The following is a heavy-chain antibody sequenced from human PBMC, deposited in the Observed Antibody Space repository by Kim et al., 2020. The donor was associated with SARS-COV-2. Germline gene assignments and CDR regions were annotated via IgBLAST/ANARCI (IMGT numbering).Heavy chain of an antibody. Sequence: SETLSLTCTVSGGSISSYYWSWIRQPPGKGLESIGYIYYSGSTNYNPSLKSRVTISVDTSKNQFSLKLSSVTAADTAVYYCARVGGTAMVSYYYYYYGMDVWGQGTTVTVSS. D-gene: IGHD5-18*01. V-gene: IGHV4-59*13. CDR3: ARVGGTAMVSYYYYYYGMDV. CDR2: IYYSGST. CDR1: GGSISSYY. J-gene: IGHJ6*02.